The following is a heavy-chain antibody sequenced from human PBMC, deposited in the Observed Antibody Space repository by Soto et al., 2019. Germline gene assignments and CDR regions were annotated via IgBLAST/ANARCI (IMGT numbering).Heavy chain of an antibody. CDR1: ADSLSKSNW. Sequence: QEELQMSGPGLVKPSGTLSLTCAVSADSLSKSNWWSWVRLPPGKGLEWIGEISDSGGTKYTPSLRSRVAISIDKNNNQPSLNVNSVTAADTAMYYCVRHSGWALDYWGQGTLVTVSS. D-gene: IGHD6-19*01. V-gene: IGHV4-4*02. CDR3: VRHSGWALDY. CDR2: ISDSGGT. J-gene: IGHJ4*02.